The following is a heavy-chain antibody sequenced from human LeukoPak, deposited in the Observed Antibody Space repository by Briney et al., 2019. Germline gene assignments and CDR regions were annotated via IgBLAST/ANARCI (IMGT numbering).Heavy chain of an antibody. D-gene: IGHD4-23*01. CDR2: IYYSGST. CDR1: GGSISSGDYY. CDR3: ARVRGYGGNYYFDY. J-gene: IGHJ4*02. Sequence: SQTLSLTCTVSGGSISSGDYYWSWIRQPPGKGLEWIGYIYYSGSTYYNLSLKSRVTISVDTSKNQFSLKLSSVTAADTAVYYCARVRGYGGNYYFDYWGQGTLVTVSS. V-gene: IGHV4-30-4*01.